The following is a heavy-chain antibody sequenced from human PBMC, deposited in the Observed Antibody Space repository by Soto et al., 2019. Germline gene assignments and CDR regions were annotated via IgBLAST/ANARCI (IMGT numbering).Heavy chain of an antibody. CDR1: GGSISSYY. V-gene: IGHV4-59*01. CDR2: IYYSGST. D-gene: IGHD3-10*01. CDR3: ARERDGSGYSGMDV. Sequence: PSETLSLTCSVSGGSISSYYWSWIRQPPGKGLEWIGYIYYSGSTNSNPSLKSRVTISVDTSKNQFSLKLSSVTAADTAVYYCARERDGSGYSGMDVWGQGTTVTVSS. J-gene: IGHJ6*02.